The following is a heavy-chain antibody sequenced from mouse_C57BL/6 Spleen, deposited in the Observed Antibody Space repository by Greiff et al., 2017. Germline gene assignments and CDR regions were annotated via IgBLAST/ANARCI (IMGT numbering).Heavy chain of an antibody. J-gene: IGHJ2*01. Sequence: EVKLQESGGDLVKPGGSLKLSCAASGFTFSSYGMSWVRQTPDKRLEWVATISSGGSYTYYTDSVKGRFPITRDNAKNTLYLQMSSLKSEDTAMYYCAIKPYKYYFDCWGQGTTLTVSS. CDR2: ISSGGSYT. CDR1: GFTFSSYG. V-gene: IGHV5-6*01. CDR3: AIKPYKYYFDC. D-gene: IGHD1-3*01.